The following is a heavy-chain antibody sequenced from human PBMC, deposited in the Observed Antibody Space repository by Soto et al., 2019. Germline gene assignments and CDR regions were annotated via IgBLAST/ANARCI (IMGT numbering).Heavy chain of an antibody. V-gene: IGHV1-69*12. D-gene: IGHD3-16*01. CDR1: GGTFSSYA. Sequence: QVQLVQSGAEVKKPGSSVKVSCKASGGTFSSYAVSWVRQAPGQGLEWVGGIIPIFGTPNYAQKFQGRVTITADEATSTAYMELSSLRSEDTDGYYCARDPSGGYYGMDVWGQGTTVTVSS. CDR3: ARDPSGGYYGMDV. J-gene: IGHJ6*02. CDR2: IIPIFGTP.